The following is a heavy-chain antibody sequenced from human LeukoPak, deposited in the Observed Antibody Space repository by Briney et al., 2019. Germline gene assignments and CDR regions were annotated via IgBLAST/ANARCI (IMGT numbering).Heavy chain of an antibody. V-gene: IGHV3-11*01. Sequence: PGGSLRLSCAASGFSFSDYYMIWIRQAPGRGLQWLAYITNSGDITYYADSVKGRFTVTRDNAKNSLFLQMNNLRAEDTALYYCARDRYCSSTSCENNWFDPWGQGTLVTVSS. CDR3: ARDRYCSSTSCENNWFDP. CDR1: GFSFSDYY. D-gene: IGHD2-2*01. CDR2: ITNSGDIT. J-gene: IGHJ5*02.